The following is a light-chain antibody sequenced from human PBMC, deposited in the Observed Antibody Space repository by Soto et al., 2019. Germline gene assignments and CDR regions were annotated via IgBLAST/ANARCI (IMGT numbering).Light chain of an antibody. Sequence: EIVMTHSPATLSVSPGDRATLSCRASQTVRDNLAWYQQKPGQAPRLLIYGASTRATGIRARFSGSGSGTEFTLTIDSLQSEDFALYFCQQSNNWPYTFGQGTKLEIK. CDR3: QQSNNWPYT. V-gene: IGKV3-15*01. CDR2: GAS. CDR1: QTVRDN. J-gene: IGKJ2*01.